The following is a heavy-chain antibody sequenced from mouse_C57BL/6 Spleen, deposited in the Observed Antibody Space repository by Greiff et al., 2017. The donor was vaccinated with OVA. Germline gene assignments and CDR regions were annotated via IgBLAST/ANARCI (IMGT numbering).Heavy chain of an antibody. J-gene: IGHJ4*01. CDR2: IYPGDGDT. CDR1: GYAFSSSW. V-gene: IGHV1-82*01. D-gene: IGHD1-1*01. CDR3: ARSGIYYYGSSYGYAMDY. Sequence: VKLQESGPELVKPGASVKISCKASGYAFSSSWMNWVKQRPGKGLEWIGRIYPGDGDTNYNGKFKGKATLTADKSSSTAYMQLSSLTSEDSAVYFCARSGIYYYGSSYGYAMDYWGQGTSVTVSS.